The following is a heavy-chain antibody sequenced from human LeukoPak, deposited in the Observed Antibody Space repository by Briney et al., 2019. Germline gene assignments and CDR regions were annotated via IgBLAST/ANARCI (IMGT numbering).Heavy chain of an antibody. CDR1: GGSISSSSYY. CDR2: IYYSGST. D-gene: IGHD3-22*01. V-gene: IGHV4-61*05. Sequence: SETLSLTCTVSGGSISSSSYYWGWIRQPPGKGLEWIGYIYYSGSTNYNPSLKSRVTLSVDTSKNQFSLKLSSVTAADTAVYYCARSSYYYDSSGYYLYYFDYWGQGTLVTVSS. CDR3: ARSSYYYDSSGYYLYYFDY. J-gene: IGHJ4*02.